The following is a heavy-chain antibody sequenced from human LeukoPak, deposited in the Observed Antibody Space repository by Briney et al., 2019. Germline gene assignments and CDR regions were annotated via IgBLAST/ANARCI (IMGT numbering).Heavy chain of an antibody. D-gene: IGHD2-21*01. CDR2: IKQDGTEK. Sequence: PGGSLKLSCAASGFTFSNYWMSWVRQAPGKGLEWVANIKQDGTEKYYMDSVKGRFTISRDNAKSSLYLQMNSLRAEDTAAYYCAGGDYRNRFNYWGQGTLVIVSS. CDR1: GFTFSNYW. V-gene: IGHV3-7*01. CDR3: AGGDYRNRFNY. J-gene: IGHJ4*02.